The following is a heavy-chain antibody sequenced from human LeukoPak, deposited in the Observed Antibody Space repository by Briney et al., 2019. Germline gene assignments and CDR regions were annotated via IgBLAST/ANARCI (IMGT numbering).Heavy chain of an antibody. CDR3: AKDSRGSSVRAFDY. V-gene: IGHV4-34*01. Sequence: SETLSLTCAVYGGSFSGYYWSWIRQPPGKGLEWIGEINQSGSTNYNPSLKSRVTISVDTSKNQFSLKLSSVTAADTAVYYCAKDSRGSSVRAFDYWGQGILVTVSS. J-gene: IGHJ4*02. CDR2: INQSGST. CDR1: GGSFSGYY. D-gene: IGHD5/OR15-5a*01.